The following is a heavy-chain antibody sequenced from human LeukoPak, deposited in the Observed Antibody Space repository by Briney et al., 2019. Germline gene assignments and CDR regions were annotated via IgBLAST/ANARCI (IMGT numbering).Heavy chain of an antibody. CDR3: ARVIITSLEWSRGGYMDV. CDR1: GGSFTGYY. J-gene: IGHJ6*03. D-gene: IGHD3-3*01. V-gene: IGHV4-34*01. Sequence: SETLSLTCAVYGGSFTGYYWSWIRQPPGKGLEWFGEINHSGSTNYNPSLKSRVTISVDTSKNQFSLKLSSVTAADTAVYYCARVIITSLEWSRGGYMDVWGKGTTVTVSS. CDR2: INHSGST.